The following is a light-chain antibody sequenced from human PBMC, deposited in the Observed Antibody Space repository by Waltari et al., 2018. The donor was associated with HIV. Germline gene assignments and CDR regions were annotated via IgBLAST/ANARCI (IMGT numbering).Light chain of an antibody. J-gene: IGLJ3*02. CDR2: LSTNGSH. Sequence: QVVLTQSPSASASLGASVKPTCTLSSGHSKYAIAWHQQQPEKGPRYLLRLSTNGSHTKGDGIPDRFSGSSSGAERYLVISSLQSEDEADYYCQTWDTGIQVFGGGTKLTVL. CDR1: SGHSKYA. CDR3: QTWDTGIQV. V-gene: IGLV4-69*01.